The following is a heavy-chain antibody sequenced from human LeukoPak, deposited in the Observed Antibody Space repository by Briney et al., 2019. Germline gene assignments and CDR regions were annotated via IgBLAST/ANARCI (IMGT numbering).Heavy chain of an antibody. CDR1: GFMFSSYA. V-gene: IGHV3-23*01. J-gene: IGHJ6*02. CDR2: ISGSGDRT. D-gene: IGHD3-16*01. Sequence: GGSLRLSCAASGFMFSSYAMSWVRQAPGKGLEWVSDISGSGDRTNQADSVKGRFTISRDNSKNTLYLQMNSLRAEDAAVYYCAKAFGYYYYSGMDAWAQGTTVTVSS. CDR3: AKAFGYYYYSGMDA.